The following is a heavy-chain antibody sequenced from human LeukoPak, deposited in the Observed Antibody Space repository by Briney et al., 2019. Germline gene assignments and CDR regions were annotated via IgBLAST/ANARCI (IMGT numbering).Heavy chain of an antibody. D-gene: IGHD6-13*01. CDR2: ISSSSSTI. V-gene: IGHV3-48*01. J-gene: IGHJ4*02. CDR3: AREGYAAAGIPFDY. Sequence: PGGSLRLSCAASGFTFSSYSMNWVRQAPGKGLEWVSYISSSSSTINYADSVKGRFTISRDNAKNSLYLQMNSLRAEDTAVYYCAREGYAAAGIPFDYWGQGTLVTVSS. CDR1: GFTFSSYS.